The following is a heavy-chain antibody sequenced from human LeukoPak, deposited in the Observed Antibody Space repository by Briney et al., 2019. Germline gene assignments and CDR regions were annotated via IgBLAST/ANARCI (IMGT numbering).Heavy chain of an antibody. CDR2: ISYSGNT. V-gene: IGHV4-39*01. CDR3: ARRDGYNGGFDY. CDR1: GGSISRSSYY. J-gene: IGHJ4*02. D-gene: IGHD5-24*01. Sequence: PSGTLSLTCTVSGGSISRSSYYWGWIRQPPGKGLEWIGRISYSGNTYYNPSLKSRVTISVDTSKNQFSLKLSSVTAADTAIYYCARRDGYNGGFDYWGQGTLVTVSS.